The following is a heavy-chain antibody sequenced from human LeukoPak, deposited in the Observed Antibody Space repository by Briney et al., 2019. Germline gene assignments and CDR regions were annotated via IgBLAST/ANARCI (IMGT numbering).Heavy chain of an antibody. CDR1: GFTFSSYG. Sequence: PGGSLRLSCAASGFTFSSYGMHWVRQAPGKGLEWVAVISYDGSNKYYADSVKGRFTISRDNSKNTLYLQMNSLRAEDTAVYYCASHRTIFGAHGAFDIWGQGTMVTVSS. J-gene: IGHJ3*02. CDR2: ISYDGSNK. CDR3: ASHRTIFGAHGAFDI. V-gene: IGHV3-30*03. D-gene: IGHD3-3*01.